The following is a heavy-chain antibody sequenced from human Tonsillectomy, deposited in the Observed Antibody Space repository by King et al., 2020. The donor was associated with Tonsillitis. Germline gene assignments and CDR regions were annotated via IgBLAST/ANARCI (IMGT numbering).Heavy chain of an antibody. Sequence: QLQESGPGLVRPSETLSLTCTVSGGSISSSSYYWGWIRQPPGNGLEWIGSIYYSGSTYYNPSLKSQVTISVDTSKNQFSLKLSSVTAADTAVYYCASTPYYDFWSGYPRFDYWGQGTLVTVSS. V-gene: IGHV4-39*01. CDR2: IYYSGST. CDR3: ASTPYYDFWSGYPRFDY. D-gene: IGHD3-3*01. CDR1: GGSISSSSYY. J-gene: IGHJ4*02.